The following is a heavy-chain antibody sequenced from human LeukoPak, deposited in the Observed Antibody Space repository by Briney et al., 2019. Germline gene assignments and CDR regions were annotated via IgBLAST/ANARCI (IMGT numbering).Heavy chain of an antibody. CDR1: GFTFSSYA. V-gene: IGHV3-30-3*01. CDR3: ARRCIAAAGTKWFDP. CDR2: ISYDGSNK. D-gene: IGHD6-13*01. Sequence: PGGSLRLSCAASGFTFSSYAMHWVRQAPGKGLEWVAVISYDGSNKYYADSVKGRFTISRDNSKNTLYLQMNSLRAEDTAVYYCARRCIAAAGTKWFDPWGQGTLVTVSS. J-gene: IGHJ5*02.